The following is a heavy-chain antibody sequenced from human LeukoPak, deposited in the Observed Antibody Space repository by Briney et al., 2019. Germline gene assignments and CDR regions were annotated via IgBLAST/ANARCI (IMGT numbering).Heavy chain of an antibody. V-gene: IGHV3-7*01. CDR3: ARDYYDRTGYHDAFDI. CDR2: IKQDGSDK. J-gene: IGHJ3*02. CDR1: GFTFSSYW. D-gene: IGHD3-22*01. Sequence: GGSLRLSCAASGFTFSSYWMSWVRQAPGKGLEWVANIKQDGSDKYYVDSVKGRFTISRDNPKNSLYLQMNSLRDEDTAVYYCARDYYDRTGYHDAFDIWGQGTMVTVSS.